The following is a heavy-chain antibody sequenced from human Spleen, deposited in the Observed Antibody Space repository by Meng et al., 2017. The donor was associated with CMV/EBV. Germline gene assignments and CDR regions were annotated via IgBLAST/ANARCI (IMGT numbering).Heavy chain of an antibody. CDR1: GYTFTSYY. V-gene: IGHV1-46*01. CDR2: INPSGGST. D-gene: IGHD3-22*01. J-gene: IGHJ3*02. CDR3: TRDLVGYDAFDI. Sequence: ASVKVSCKASGYTFTSYYMHWVRQAPGQGLEWMGIINPSGGSTSYAQKFQGRVTMTRDTSTSTVYMELSSLRSEDTAVYYCTRDLVGYDAFDIWGQGTMVTVSS.